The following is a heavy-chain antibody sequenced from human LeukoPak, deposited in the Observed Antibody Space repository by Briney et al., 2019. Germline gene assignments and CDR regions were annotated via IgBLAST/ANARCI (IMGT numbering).Heavy chain of an antibody. Sequence: ASVKVSCKASGYTFTTYAMHWVRQAPGQGLEWMGWINGGNGNTKYSQKFQGRVTITRDTSASTAYMELSSLRSEDTAVYYCARCGAEYTSSWADYWGQGTLVTVSS. CDR1: GYTFTTYA. D-gene: IGHD6-13*01. CDR3: ARCGAEYTSSWADY. J-gene: IGHJ4*02. V-gene: IGHV1-3*01. CDR2: INGGNGNT.